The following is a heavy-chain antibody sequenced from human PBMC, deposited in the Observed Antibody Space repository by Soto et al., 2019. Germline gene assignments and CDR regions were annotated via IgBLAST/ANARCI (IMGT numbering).Heavy chain of an antibody. D-gene: IGHD5-18*01. V-gene: IGHV1-3*01. CDR3: ARGGRPPLALGIRPPLDP. J-gene: IGHJ5*02. Sequence: GASVKVSCKASGYTFTSYAMHWVRQAPGQRLEWMGWINAGNGNTKYSQKFQGRVTITRDTSASTAYMELSSLRSEDTAVYYCARGGRPPLALGIRPPLDPWGQGTLVPVSS. CDR1: GYTFTSYA. CDR2: INAGNGNT.